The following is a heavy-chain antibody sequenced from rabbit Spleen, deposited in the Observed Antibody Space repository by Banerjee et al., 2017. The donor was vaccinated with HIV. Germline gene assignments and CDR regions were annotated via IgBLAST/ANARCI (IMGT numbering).Heavy chain of an antibody. V-gene: IGHV1S7*01. CDR2: IYPAYGTT. CDR3: ARVYGSGYWLDL. Sequence: QLKESGGGLVQPGGSLKLSCKASGFDFSTYYMNWVRQAPGKGLEWIAYIYPAYGTTDYANWVNGRFTISLDNAQNTVFLQMTSLTVADTGTYFCARVYGSGYWLDLWGQGTLVTVS. CDR1: GFDFSTYY. D-gene: IGHD1-1*01. J-gene: IGHJ5*01.